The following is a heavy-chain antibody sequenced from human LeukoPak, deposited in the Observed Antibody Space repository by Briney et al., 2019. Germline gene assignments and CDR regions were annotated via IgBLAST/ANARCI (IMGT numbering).Heavy chain of an antibody. D-gene: IGHD5-18*01. V-gene: IGHV1-8*02. CDR3: ARGVNSQGTAMVLFDS. CDR2: MNPKSGNT. J-gene: IGHJ4*02. Sequence: ASVKVSCKASGGTFSSYAISWVRQASGQGLEWMGWMNPKSGNTGYLQKFQGRVTMTRDTSMSTAFMVLSSLTSEDTAVYYCARGVNSQGTAMVLFDSWGQGSLVTVSA. CDR1: GGTFSSYA.